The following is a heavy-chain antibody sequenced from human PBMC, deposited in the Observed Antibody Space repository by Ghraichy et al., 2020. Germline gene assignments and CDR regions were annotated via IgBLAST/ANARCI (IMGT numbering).Heavy chain of an antibody. J-gene: IGHJ6*03. CDR2: ISYDGSHK. D-gene: IGHD3-10*01. Sequence: GESLRLSCVASGFTLSRYGMHWVRQAPGKGLEWVAVISYDGSHKDYADSVQGRFTIFRDNSKNTLYLQMNSLRAEDTALYYCAKDPYGSGTSYYSMDVWGTGTTVTVSS. CDR3: AKDPYGSGTSYYSMDV. V-gene: IGHV3-30*18. CDR1: GFTLSRYG.